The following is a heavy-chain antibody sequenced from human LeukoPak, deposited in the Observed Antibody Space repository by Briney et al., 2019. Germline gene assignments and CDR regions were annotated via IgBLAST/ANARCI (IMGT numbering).Heavy chain of an antibody. V-gene: IGHV3-64*01. J-gene: IGHJ4*02. CDR3: ARAWGDYGDFTFDY. CDR2: ISSNGGST. CDR1: GFTFSSYA. D-gene: IGHD4-17*01. Sequence: PGGSLRLSCAASGFTFSSYAMHWVRQAPGKGLEYVSAISSNGGSTYYANSVKGRFTISRDNSKNTLYLQMGSLRAEDMAVYYCARAWGDYGDFTFDYWGQGTLVTVSS.